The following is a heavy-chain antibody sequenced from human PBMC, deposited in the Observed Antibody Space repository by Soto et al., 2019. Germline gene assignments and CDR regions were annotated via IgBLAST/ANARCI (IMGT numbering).Heavy chain of an antibody. CDR2: ISADNGNT. Sequence: QAQLVQSGAEVKKPGASVKVSCKASGYTFYSHSISWVRQAPGQGLKWMGRISADNGNTKYAQKFRGRVTMTTDTSTSTVYMELRNLRSDDTAVYYCARCIQQDYYYGMDVWGQGTTVTVSS. D-gene: IGHD5-18*01. J-gene: IGHJ6*02. CDR1: GYTFYSHS. CDR3: ARCIQQDYYYGMDV. V-gene: IGHV1-18*01.